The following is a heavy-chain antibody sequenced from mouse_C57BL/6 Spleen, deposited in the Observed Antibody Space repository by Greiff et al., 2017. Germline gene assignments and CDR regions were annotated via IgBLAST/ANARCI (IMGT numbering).Heavy chain of an antibody. D-gene: IGHD1-1*01. J-gene: IGHJ1*03. Sequence: QVQLQQPGAELVKPGASVKLSCKASGYTFTSYWMQWVKQRPGQGLEWIGEIDPSDSYTNYNQKFKGKATLTVDTSSSTAYMQRSSLTSEDSAVYYCARGEITTVVADWYFDVWGTGTTVTVSS. V-gene: IGHV1-50*01. CDR3: ARGEITTVVADWYFDV. CDR1: GYTFTSYW. CDR2: IDPSDSYT.